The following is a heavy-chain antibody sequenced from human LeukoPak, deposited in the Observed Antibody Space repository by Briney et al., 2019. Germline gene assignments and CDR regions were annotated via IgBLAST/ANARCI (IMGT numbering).Heavy chain of an antibody. Sequence: RSGGSLTLSCGVSGFTFSSYWMTWVRQAPGKGLEWVANIKQDGSEKYYVDSVKGRFTISRDNAKNSLYLQMNSLRAEDTAVYYCARGRDGYNCWGQGTLVTVSS. CDR1: GFTFSSYW. D-gene: IGHD5-24*01. V-gene: IGHV3-7*01. J-gene: IGHJ4*02. CDR3: ARGRDGYNC. CDR2: IKQDGSEK.